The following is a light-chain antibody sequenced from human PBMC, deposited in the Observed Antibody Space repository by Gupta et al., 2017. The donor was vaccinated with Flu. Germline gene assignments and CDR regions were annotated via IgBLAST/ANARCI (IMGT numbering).Light chain of an antibody. J-gene: IGKJ1*01. CDR3: QHDDSTPGT. V-gene: IGKV4-1*01. Sequence: SLGERATINCKSSQSVLYNSNNKNYLAWYQQRPGQPPKLLIYWASTRESGVPDRFSGSGSATXFTLTIXSLQAEDVAVYYCQHDDSTPGTFGXGTKVEIK. CDR1: QSVLYNSNNKNY. CDR2: WAS.